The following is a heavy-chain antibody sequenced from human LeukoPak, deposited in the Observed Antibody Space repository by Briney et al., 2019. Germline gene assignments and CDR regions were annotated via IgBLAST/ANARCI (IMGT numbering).Heavy chain of an antibody. Sequence: PGGSLRLSCAASGFTFRNYVIHWVRQAPGKGLEWVAVIWYDGRDKQYVDSVKGRFTISRDSSKNTLYLQMDSLRVEDTALYYCARRSGYYFDYWGQGTLVTVYS. D-gene: IGHD3-3*01. CDR2: IWYDGRDK. J-gene: IGHJ4*02. CDR3: ARRSGYYFDY. CDR1: GFTFRNYV. V-gene: IGHV3-33*08.